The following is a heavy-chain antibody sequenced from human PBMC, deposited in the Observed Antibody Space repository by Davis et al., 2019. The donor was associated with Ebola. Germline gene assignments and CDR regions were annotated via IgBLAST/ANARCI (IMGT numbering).Heavy chain of an antibody. CDR1: GGTFSSHA. V-gene: IGHV1-69*13. D-gene: IGHD5/OR15-5a*01. Sequence: SVKVSCKASGGTFSSHAVSWVRQAPGQGLEWMGGIIPILGATNYAQSFQGRVTITADESTTTAYMELSSLTSEDTAVYYCARDSTRRLLPLNYFQHWGQGTLLTVSS. CDR3: ARDSTRRLLPLNYFQH. CDR2: IIPILGAT. J-gene: IGHJ1*01.